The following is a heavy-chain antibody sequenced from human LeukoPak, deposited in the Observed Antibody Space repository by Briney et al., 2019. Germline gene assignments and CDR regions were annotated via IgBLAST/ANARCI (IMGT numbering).Heavy chain of an antibody. Sequence: ASVKVSCKASGGTFSSYAISWVRQAPGQGLEWMGRIIPIFGTANYAQKFQGRVTITTDESTSTAYMELSSLRSEDTAVYYCARVPFGKGFEADPWDYMDVWGKGTTVTVSS. D-gene: IGHD3-10*01. CDR2: IIPIFGTA. J-gene: IGHJ6*03. CDR1: GGTFSSYA. CDR3: ARVPFGKGFEADPWDYMDV. V-gene: IGHV1-69*05.